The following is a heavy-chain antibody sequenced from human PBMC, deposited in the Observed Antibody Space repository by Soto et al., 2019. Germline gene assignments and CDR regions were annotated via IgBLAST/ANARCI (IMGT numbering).Heavy chain of an antibody. CDR3: ARGGWRHIDY. D-gene: IGHD3-3*01. Sequence: SETLSLTCAVYGGSFSGYYWSWIRQHPGKGLECIGYIFYTGSTYYNPTLKSRVTMSVDTSKNQFSLKLSSVTAADTAVYYCARGGWRHIDYWGQGTLVTVSS. V-gene: IGHV4-34*01. J-gene: IGHJ4*02. CDR2: IFYTGST. CDR1: GGSFSGYY.